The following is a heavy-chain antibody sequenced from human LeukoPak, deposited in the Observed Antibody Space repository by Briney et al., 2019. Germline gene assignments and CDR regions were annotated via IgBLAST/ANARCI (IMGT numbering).Heavy chain of an antibody. CDR3: ARRIAAMHWLED. J-gene: IGHJ4*02. CDR1: GGSISSYY. CDR2: IYTSGST. Sequence: SETLSLTCTVSGGSISSYYWSWIRQPPGKGLEWIGYIYTSGSTNYNPSLKSRVTISVDTSKNQFSLKLSSVTAADTAVYYCARRIAAMHWLEDWGQGTLVTVSS. V-gene: IGHV4-4*09. D-gene: IGHD6-19*01.